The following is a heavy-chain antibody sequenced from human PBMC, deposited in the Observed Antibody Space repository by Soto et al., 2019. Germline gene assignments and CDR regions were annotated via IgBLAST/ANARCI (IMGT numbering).Heavy chain of an antibody. CDR2: IYYSGST. Sequence: PSETLSLTCTVSGGSISSYYWSWIRQPPGKGLEWIGYIYYSGSTNYNPSLKSRVTISVDTSKNEVSLKLSSVTAADTAVYYCASSIAYYDFWSGFGFDPWGQGTLVTVSS. CDR1: GGSISSYY. D-gene: IGHD3-3*01. V-gene: IGHV4-59*12. J-gene: IGHJ5*02. CDR3: ASSIAYYDFWSGFGFDP.